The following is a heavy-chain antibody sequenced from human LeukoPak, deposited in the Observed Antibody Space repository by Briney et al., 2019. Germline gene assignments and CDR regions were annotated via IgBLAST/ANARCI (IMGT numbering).Heavy chain of an antibody. CDR3: ARSGYGAGGY. CDR1: GGSISSYY. V-gene: IGHV4-59*01. D-gene: IGHD3-3*01. J-gene: IGHJ4*02. Sequence: SETLSLTCTVSGGSISSYYWSWIRQPPGKGLEWIGYIYYSGSTNYNPSLKSRVTMSVDTSKNQFSLKLTSVTAADTAVYYCARSGYGAGGYWGQGTLVTVSS. CDR2: IYYSGST.